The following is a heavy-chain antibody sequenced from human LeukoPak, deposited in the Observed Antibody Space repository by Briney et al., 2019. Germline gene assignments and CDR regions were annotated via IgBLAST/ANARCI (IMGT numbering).Heavy chain of an antibody. D-gene: IGHD4-17*01. CDR2: ISYDGSNK. V-gene: IGHV3-30-3*01. CDR3: ARDCRRTVTQYGMDV. Sequence: GGSLRLSCAASGFTFSSYAMHWARQAPGKGLEWVAVISYDGSNKYYADSVKGRFTISRDNSKNTLYLQMNSLRAEDTAVYYCARDCRRTVTQYGMDVWGQGTTVTVSS. CDR1: GFTFSSYA. J-gene: IGHJ6*02.